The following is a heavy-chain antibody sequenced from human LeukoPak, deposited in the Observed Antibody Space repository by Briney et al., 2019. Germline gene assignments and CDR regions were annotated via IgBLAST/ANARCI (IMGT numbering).Heavy chain of an antibody. CDR1: GYTFTSYG. CDR3: ARDLKPGYYDSSGKLNYFDY. V-gene: IGHV1-18*01. CDR2: ISAYNGNT. D-gene: IGHD3-22*01. Sequence: VSVKVSCKASGYTFTSYGISWVRQAPGQGLEWMGWISAYNGNTNYAQKLQGRVTMTTDTSTSTDYMELKSLRSDDTAVYYCARDLKPGYYDSSGKLNYFDYWGQGTLVTVSS. J-gene: IGHJ4*02.